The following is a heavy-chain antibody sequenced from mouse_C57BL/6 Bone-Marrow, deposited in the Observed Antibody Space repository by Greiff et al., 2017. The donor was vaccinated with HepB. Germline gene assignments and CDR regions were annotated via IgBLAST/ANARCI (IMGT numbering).Heavy chain of an antibody. CDR2: IDPNSGGT. D-gene: IGHD5-1*01. V-gene: IGHV1-62-3*01. J-gene: IGHJ2*01. Sequence: QVQLQQPGAELVKPGASVKLSCTASGYTFTSYWMHWVKQRPGRGLEWIGKIDPNSGGTKCNEKFKGKATLTVDKPSITAYMQLSSLTSEDSAVYYWAREGEYDYFDYGGQGTTRTGSP. CDR1: GYTFTSYW. CDR3: AREGEYDYFDY.